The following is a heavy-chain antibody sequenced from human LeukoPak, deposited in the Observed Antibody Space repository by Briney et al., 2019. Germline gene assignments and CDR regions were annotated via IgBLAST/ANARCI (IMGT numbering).Heavy chain of an antibody. J-gene: IGHJ4*02. CDR3: AREIPAAGHFDY. CDR1: GGSISGYY. Sequence: SETLSLTCSVSGGSISGYYWSWIRQPPGRGLEWIGYIYYSGSTHYNPSLQSRVTISVDTSKNQFSLKLNPVTAADTAVYYCAREIPAAGHFDYWGQGALVTVSS. D-gene: IGHD6-13*01. CDR2: IYYSGST. V-gene: IGHV4-59*01.